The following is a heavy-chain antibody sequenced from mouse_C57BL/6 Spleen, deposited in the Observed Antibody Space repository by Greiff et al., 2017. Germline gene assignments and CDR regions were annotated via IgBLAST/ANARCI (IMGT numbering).Heavy chain of an antibody. CDR2: IHPNSGST. V-gene: IGHV1-64*01. Sequence: QVQLQQPGAELVKPGASVKLSCKASGYTFTSYWMHWVKQRPGQGLEWIGMIHPNSGSTNYNEKFKSKATLTVDKSSSTAYMQLSSLTSEDSAVYYCARGGDYGSSLFDYWGQGTTLTVSS. D-gene: IGHD1-1*01. CDR1: GYTFTSYW. J-gene: IGHJ2*01. CDR3: ARGGDYGSSLFDY.